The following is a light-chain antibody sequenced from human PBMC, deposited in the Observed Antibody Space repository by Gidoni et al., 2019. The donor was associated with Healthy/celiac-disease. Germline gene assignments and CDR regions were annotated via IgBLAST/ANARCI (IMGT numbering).Light chain of an antibody. Sequence: YELTHPPSVSVSPGQTASITCSGDKLGDKYACWYQQKPGQSPVLVIYQDSKRPSGIPERFSGSNSGNTATLTISGTQAMDEADYYCQAWDSSTVVFGGGTKLTVL. CDR2: QDS. V-gene: IGLV3-1*01. CDR3: QAWDSSTVV. J-gene: IGLJ2*01. CDR1: KLGDKY.